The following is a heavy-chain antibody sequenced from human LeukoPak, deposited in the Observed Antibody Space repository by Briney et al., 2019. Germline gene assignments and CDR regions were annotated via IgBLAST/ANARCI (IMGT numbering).Heavy chain of an antibody. CDR3: AKDLGTYYYGSGFDY. J-gene: IGHJ4*02. D-gene: IGHD3-10*01. Sequence: GGSLRLSCAASGFTFSSYGMHWVRQAPGKGLEWVAVIWYDGSNKYYADSVKGRFTISRDNSKNTLYLQMNSLRAEDTAVYYCAKDLGTYYYGSGFDYWGQGTLVTVSS. CDR1: GFTFSSYG. V-gene: IGHV3-30*02. CDR2: IWYDGSNK.